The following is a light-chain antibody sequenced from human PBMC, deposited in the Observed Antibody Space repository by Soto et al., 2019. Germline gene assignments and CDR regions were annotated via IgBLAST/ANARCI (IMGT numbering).Light chain of an antibody. Sequence: EIVMTQSPATLSVSPGERATLSCRASQSVSSNLAWYQQKPGQAPRLLMYGASTRATGIPASFSGSGSGTEFTLTISSLQSEDFAVYFCQQYHNWPLTFGGGTQVEIK. J-gene: IGKJ4*01. CDR2: GAS. CDR3: QQYHNWPLT. CDR1: QSVSSN. V-gene: IGKV3-15*01.